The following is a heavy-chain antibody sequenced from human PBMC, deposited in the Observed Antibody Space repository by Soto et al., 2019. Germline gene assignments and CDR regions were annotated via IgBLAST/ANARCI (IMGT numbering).Heavy chain of an antibody. V-gene: IGHV2-5*02. J-gene: IGHJ5*02. CDR2: IYWDDDN. D-gene: IGHD3-10*01. CDR1: GFSFSSNKMG. CDR3: VHRRGFGEFDA. Sequence: QITLKESGPTLVKPTQILTLTCSFSGFSFSSNKMGVGWIRQPPGKALEWLALIYWDDDNRYSPSLKSRLTITKDTSYNQVVLTMTNMDPEDTATYYCVHRRGFGEFDAWGQGTLVTVSS.